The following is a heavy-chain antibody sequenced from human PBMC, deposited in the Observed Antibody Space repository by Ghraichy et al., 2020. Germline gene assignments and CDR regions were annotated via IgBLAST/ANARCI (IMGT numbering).Heavy chain of an antibody. CDR3: AKGSGSGTYLPLDY. Sequence: GGSLRPSCAASGFTFSNYAMNWVRQPLGRGLEWVSSFSGSGGSTYYADSVKGRFTISRDNSKNTLYLHMNSLRAEDTAVYYCAKGSGSGTYLPLDYWGQGTLVTVSS. D-gene: IGHD1-26*01. CDR1: GFTFSNYA. J-gene: IGHJ4*02. V-gene: IGHV3-23*01. CDR2: FSGSGGST.